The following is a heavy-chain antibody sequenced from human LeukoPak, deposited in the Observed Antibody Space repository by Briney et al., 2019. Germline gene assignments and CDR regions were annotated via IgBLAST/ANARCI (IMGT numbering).Heavy chain of an antibody. V-gene: IGHV3-7*01. CDR1: GFTFTNNF. CDR3: VREGFYFFDF. J-gene: IGHJ4*01. CDR2: IKQDGSET. Sequence: GGSLRLSCAASGFTFTNNFMSWVRQVPGKGLEWVANIKQDGSETTYADSVRGRFTIFRDNAKDSVYLQMNSLRAEDSATYYCVREGFYFFDFWGQGTLVTDSS.